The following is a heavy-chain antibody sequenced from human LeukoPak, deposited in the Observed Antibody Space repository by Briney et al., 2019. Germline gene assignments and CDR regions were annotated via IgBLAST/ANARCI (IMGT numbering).Heavy chain of an antibody. CDR3: TRHGTTGDY. CDR1: GFTFSGSA. J-gene: IGHJ4*02. Sequence: GGSLRLSCAASGFTFSGSAMHWVRQASGKGLEWVGRIRSKANSYAIAYAASVKGRFTISRDDSKNTAYLQMNSLKTEDTAVYYCTRHGTTGDYWGQGTLVTVSS. CDR2: IRSKANSYAI. V-gene: IGHV3-73*01. D-gene: IGHD4-17*01.